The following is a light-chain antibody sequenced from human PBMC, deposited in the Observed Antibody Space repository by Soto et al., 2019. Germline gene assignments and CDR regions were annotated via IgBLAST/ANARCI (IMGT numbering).Light chain of an antibody. CDR3: CSYAASDTDV. CDR1: SGDVGGYNY. J-gene: IGLJ1*01. V-gene: IGLV2-11*01. Sequence: QSALSQPPSVSGSPGQSVTISCTGTSGDVGGYNYVSWYQQHPGKVPKLMISDVNKRPSGVPDRFSGSKSGNTASLTISGLQAEDEADYYCCSYAASDTDVFGSGTKLTVL. CDR2: DVN.